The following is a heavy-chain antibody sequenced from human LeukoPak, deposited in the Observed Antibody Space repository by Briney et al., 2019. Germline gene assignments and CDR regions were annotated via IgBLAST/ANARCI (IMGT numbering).Heavy chain of an antibody. CDR3: AARPVADNPAPFDY. D-gene: IGHD6-19*01. CDR1: GFTFSNYA. V-gene: IGHV3-23*01. Sequence: GGSLRLFCAASGFTFSNYAMTWVRQPPGKGLECVSSITGSGSRTYYADSVKGRFTISRDSSKNTLFLQMNSLRADDTAVYYCAARPVADNPAPFDYWGQGTLVTVSS. CDR2: ITGSGSRT. J-gene: IGHJ4*02.